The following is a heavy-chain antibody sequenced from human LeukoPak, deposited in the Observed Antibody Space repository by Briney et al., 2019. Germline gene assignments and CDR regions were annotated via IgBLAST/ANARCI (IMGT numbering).Heavy chain of an antibody. CDR3: AKRDSGSWYSLDY. J-gene: IGHJ4*02. CDR2: ISGGGGGT. V-gene: IGHV3-23*01. CDR1: GFAFSSYA. D-gene: IGHD6-13*01. Sequence: GGSLRLSCAASGFAFSSYAMSWVRQAPGKGLEWVSSISGGGGGTYYADSVKGRVTISRDNSKNTLSLQMNSLRAEDTAVYYCAKRDSGSWYSLDYWGQGTLVTVSS.